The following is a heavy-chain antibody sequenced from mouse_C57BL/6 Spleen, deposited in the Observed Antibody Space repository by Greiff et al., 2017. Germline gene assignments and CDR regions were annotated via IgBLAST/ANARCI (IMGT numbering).Heavy chain of an antibody. V-gene: IGHV1-61*01. J-gene: IGHJ2*01. CDR3: ARPSRAYFSNYYFDY. Sequence: QVQLQQPGAELVRPGSSVKLSCKASGYTFTSYWMDWVKQRPGQGLEWIGNIYPSDSETHYNQKFKDKATLTVDKSSSTSYMQLSSLTSDDSAVYYCARPSRAYFSNYYFDYWGQGTTLTVSS. D-gene: IGHD2-5*01. CDR1: GYTFTSYW. CDR2: IYPSDSET.